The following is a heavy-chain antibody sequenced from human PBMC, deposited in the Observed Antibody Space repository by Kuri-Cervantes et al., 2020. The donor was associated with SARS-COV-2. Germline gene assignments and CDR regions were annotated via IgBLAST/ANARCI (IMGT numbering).Heavy chain of an antibody. Sequence: SETLSLTCTVSGGSISSGDYYWSWIRQPPGKGLEWIGYIYYSGSTYYNPSLKSRVTISVDTSKNQFSLRLSSVTAADTAVYFCARLFDYFDYWGQGSLVTVSS. CDR1: GGSISSGDYY. D-gene: IGHD3-16*01. CDR2: IYYSGST. J-gene: IGHJ4*02. CDR3: ARLFDYFDY. V-gene: IGHV4-30-4*08.